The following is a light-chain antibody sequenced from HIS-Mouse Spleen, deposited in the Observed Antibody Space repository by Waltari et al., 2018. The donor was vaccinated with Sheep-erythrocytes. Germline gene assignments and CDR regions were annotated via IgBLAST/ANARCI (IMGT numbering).Light chain of an antibody. CDR3: LQDYNYPYT. J-gene: IGKJ2*01. V-gene: IGKV2-30*02. CDR1: QSLVHSDGNTY. CDR2: KVS. Sequence: DVVMTQSPLSLPVTLGQPASISCRSSQSLVHSDGNTYLNWFQQRPGQSPRRLIYKVSNRDSGVPNRFSGSGSGTDFTLKISRVEAEDVATYYCLQDYNYPYTFGQGTKLEIK.